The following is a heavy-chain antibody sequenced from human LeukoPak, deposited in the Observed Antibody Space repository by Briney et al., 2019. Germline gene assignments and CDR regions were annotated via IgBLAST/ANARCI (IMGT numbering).Heavy chain of an antibody. CDR3: ARDYDFDDY. CDR1: GFIFNRYW. V-gene: IGHV3-74*01. CDR2: INSDGRST. D-gene: IGHD3-3*01. Sequence: GGPLRLSCAASGFIFNRYWMHWVRQAPGKGLVWVSHINSDGRSTNYADSVKGRFTISRDNAKNTLYLQMNSLRAEDTAVYYCARDYDFDDYWGQGTLVTVSS. J-gene: IGHJ4*02.